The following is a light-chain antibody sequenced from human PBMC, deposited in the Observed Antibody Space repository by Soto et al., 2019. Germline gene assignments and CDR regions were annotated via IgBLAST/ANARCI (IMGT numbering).Light chain of an antibody. CDR2: GAS. CDR3: QQYGSSGT. V-gene: IGKV3-20*01. CDR1: QSVSSSY. Sequence: ESGLTQSPGTLSLSPGERATLSWRARQSVSSSYLAWYKQKPGQAPRLLIYGASSRATGIPDRFSGSGSGTDFTLTISRLEPEDFAVYYCQQYGSSGTFGQGTKVDIK. J-gene: IGKJ1*01.